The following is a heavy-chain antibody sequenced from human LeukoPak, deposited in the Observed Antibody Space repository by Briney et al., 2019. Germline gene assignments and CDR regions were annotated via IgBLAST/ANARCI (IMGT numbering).Heavy chain of an antibody. V-gene: IGHV5-51*01. Sequence: GESLKIPCKGSGYSFTSYWIGWVRQMPGKGLEWMGIIYPGDSDTRYSPSFQGQVTISADKSISTAYLQWSSLKASDTAMYYCARRQTLYCSGGSCQIDYWGQGTLVTVSS. CDR2: IYPGDSDT. J-gene: IGHJ4*02. CDR3: ARRQTLYCSGGSCQIDY. D-gene: IGHD2-15*01. CDR1: GYSFTSYW.